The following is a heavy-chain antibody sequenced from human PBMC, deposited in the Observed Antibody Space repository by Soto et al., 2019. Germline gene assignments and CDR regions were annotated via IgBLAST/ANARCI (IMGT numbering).Heavy chain of an antibody. CDR1: GFTFSSYS. CDR2: ISSSSSYI. J-gene: IGHJ3*02. D-gene: IGHD3-9*01. V-gene: IGHV3-21*01. Sequence: GGSLRLSCAASGFTFSSYSMNWVRQAPGKGLEWVSSISSSSSYIYYADSVKGRFTISRDNAKNSLYPQMNSLRAEDTAVYYCARVGYYNDRGAFDIWGQGTMVTVSS. CDR3: ARVGYYNDRGAFDI.